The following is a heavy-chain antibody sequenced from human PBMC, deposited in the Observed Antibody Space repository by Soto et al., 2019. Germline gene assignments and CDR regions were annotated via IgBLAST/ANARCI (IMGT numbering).Heavy chain of an antibody. CDR1: GGSISSGGYS. V-gene: IGHV4-30-2*01. J-gene: IGHJ6*02. CDR2: IYHSGST. Sequence: PSETLSLTCAVSGGSISSGGYSWSWIRQPPGKGLEWIGYIYHSGSTYYNPSLKSRVTISVDRSKNQFSLKLSSVTAADTAVYYCARDGYCGGDACGMDVWGQGTTVTVSS. CDR3: ARDGYCGGDACGMDV. D-gene: IGHD2-21*02.